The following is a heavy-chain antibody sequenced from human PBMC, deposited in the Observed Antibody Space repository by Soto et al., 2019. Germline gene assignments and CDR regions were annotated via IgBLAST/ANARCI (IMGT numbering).Heavy chain of an antibody. CDR2: ISGGGTTT. V-gene: IGHV3-11*01. CDR1: GFRFSDHY. D-gene: IGHD3-10*01. Sequence: GGSLRLSCAASGFRFSDHYMTWIRQAPGKGLEWVSKISGGGTTTYYADSVKGRFTVSRDNAKNSLYLQMTSLRAEDTAVYYCAGDPYYYGSAFWGQGTLVTVSS. CDR3: AGDPYYYGSAF. J-gene: IGHJ4*02.